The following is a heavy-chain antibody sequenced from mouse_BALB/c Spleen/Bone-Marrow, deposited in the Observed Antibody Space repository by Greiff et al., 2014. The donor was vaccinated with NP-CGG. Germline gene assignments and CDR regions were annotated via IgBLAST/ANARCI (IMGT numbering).Heavy chain of an antibody. CDR2: ILPGSGST. J-gene: IGHJ3*01. CDR1: GYTFSSYW. D-gene: IGHD1-1*01. CDR3: TRSSGSSTSWFAY. V-gene: IGHV1-9*01. Sequence: QVQLQQPGAELMKPGASVKISCKATGYTFSSYWIEWVKQRPGHGLEWIGEILPGSGSTDYNERFKGKATFAADTSSNTAYMQLSSLTSEDSAVYYCTRSSGSSTSWFAYWGQGTLVTVSA.